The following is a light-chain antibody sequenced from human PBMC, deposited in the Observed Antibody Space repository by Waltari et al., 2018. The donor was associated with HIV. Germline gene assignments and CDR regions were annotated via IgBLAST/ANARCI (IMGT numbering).Light chain of an antibody. CDR1: SSNIGSNS. J-gene: IGLJ2*01. CDR3: ATWDATLNGVI. V-gene: IGLV1-44*01. CDR2: STN. Sequence: QSVLTQPPSASGTPGQRVTISCSGGSSNIGSNSVHWYQQLPGTAPRLLLYSTNQRPSRVPDRFSGSKSGTSASLAISGLQSEDESDYYCATWDATLNGVIFGGGTKLTVL.